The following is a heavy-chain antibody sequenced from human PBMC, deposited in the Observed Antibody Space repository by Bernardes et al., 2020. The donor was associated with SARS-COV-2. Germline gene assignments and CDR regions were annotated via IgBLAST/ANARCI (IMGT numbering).Heavy chain of an antibody. Sequence: GPTLVKPTQTLTLTCTFSGFSLSTDGVGVGWIRQPPGKALEWLAVIYWDDDKRYSPYLKSRLTITKDTSKNQVVLTMTNMDPVDTGTYYCAHTWGVGLLWWKFGMDVWGQGTTVTVSS. CDR1: GFSLSTDGVG. V-gene: IGHV2-5*02. CDR3: AHTWGVGLLWWKFGMDV. CDR2: IYWDDDK. J-gene: IGHJ6*02. D-gene: IGHD3-10*01.